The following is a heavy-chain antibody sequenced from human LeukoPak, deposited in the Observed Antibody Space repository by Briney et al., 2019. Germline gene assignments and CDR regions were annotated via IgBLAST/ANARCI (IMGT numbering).Heavy chain of an antibody. CDR3: ARVGCSGGSCYSSADF. V-gene: IGHV1-18*01. J-gene: IGHJ4*01. D-gene: IGHD2-15*01. CDR1: GYTFTRYG. Sequence: GASVKVSCKTSGYTFTRYGISWVRQAPGQGLEWMGWISGYNGNTKYEQKLQGRVTLTTDTSTSTADMELRSLRSDDTAVYYCARVGCSGGSCYSSADFWGRGTLVTVSS. CDR2: ISGYNGNT.